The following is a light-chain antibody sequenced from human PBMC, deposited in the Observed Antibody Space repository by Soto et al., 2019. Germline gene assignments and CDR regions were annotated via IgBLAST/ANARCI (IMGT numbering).Light chain of an antibody. CDR1: ETVRSN. CDR3: QQYNNWWT. J-gene: IGKJ1*01. CDR2: AAS. Sequence: RVMTQSPDTLAVSPGERATLSCRASETVRSNLAWYQQKPGQAPRLLIYAASPRATGIPARFIGNGSGTEFTLTISSLQSEDFAVYYCQQYNNWWTFGQGTKV. V-gene: IGKV3D-15*01.